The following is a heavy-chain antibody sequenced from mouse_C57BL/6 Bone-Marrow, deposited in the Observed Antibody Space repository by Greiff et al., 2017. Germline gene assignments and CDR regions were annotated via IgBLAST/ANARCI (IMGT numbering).Heavy chain of an antibody. CDR1: GYTFTDYN. CDR3: ANDLLWLRRYYYAMDY. J-gene: IGHJ4*01. CDR2: ISPNNGGT. Sequence: VQLKESGPELVKPGASVKMSCKASGYTFTDYNMHWVKQSHGKSLEWIGYISPNNGGTSYNQKFKGKATLTVNKSSSTAYMELRSLTSEDSAVYYCANDLLWLRRYYYAMDYWGQGTSVTVSS. D-gene: IGHD2-2*01. V-gene: IGHV1-22*01.